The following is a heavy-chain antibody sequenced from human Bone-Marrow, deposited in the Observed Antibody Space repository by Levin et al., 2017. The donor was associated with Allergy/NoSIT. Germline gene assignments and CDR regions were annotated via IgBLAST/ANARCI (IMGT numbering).Heavy chain of an antibody. J-gene: IGHJ6*03. Sequence: PGGSLRLSCAASGFTFSRSAIHWVRQAPGKGLEWVAVISYDGADIHYADSVKGRFTISRDNSKNTLYLQMNSLRGEDTAMYYCARDRGHVDFWTVSYYYYNMDVWGKGTTVTVSS. D-gene: IGHD3-3*01. V-gene: IGHV3-30*03. CDR2: ISYDGADI. CDR1: GFTFSRSA. CDR3: ARDRGHVDFWTVSYYYYNMDV.